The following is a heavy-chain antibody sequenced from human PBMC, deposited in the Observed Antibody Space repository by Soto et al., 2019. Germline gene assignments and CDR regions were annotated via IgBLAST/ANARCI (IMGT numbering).Heavy chain of an antibody. CDR1: GGSISNHY. CDR3: TRANWYSEY. Sequence: QVQLQESGPGLVKPSETLSLTCSVSGGSISNHYWSWIRQPPGKGLEWIGYIYYNGNTNYNPSLKTPVTMSVDTSRNQIYMKLTTVTAADTAVYYCTRANWYSEYWGQGTLVTVSS. D-gene: IGHD7-27*01. CDR2: IYYNGNT. V-gene: IGHV4-59*11. J-gene: IGHJ4*02.